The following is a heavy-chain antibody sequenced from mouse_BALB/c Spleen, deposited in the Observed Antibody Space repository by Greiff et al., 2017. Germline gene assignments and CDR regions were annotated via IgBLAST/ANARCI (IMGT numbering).Heavy chain of an antibody. D-gene: IGHD2-3*01. CDR3: NEDDGQFYFDY. J-gene: IGHJ2*01. Sequence: VQLKQSGAELVRSGASVKLSCTASGFNIKDYYMHWVKQRPEQGLEWIGWIDPENGDTEYAPKFQGKATMTADTSSNTAYLQLSSLTSEDTAVYYCNEDDGQFYFDYWGQGTTLTVSS. V-gene: IGHV14-4*02. CDR1: GFNIKDYY. CDR2: IDPENGDT.